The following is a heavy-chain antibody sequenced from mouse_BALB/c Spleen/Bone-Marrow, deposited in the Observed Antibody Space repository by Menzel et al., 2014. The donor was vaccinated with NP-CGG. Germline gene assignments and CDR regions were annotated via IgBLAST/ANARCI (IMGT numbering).Heavy chain of an antibody. CDR1: GYSFTGYF. V-gene: IGHV1-20*02. D-gene: IGHD2-1*01. Sequence: VQLQQSGPELVKPGASVKISCRASGYSFTGYFMNWVMQSHGKSLEWIGRINPYNGDTFYNQKFKGKATLTVDKSSSTAHMELRSLATEESAIFYCARGGNYQAWFAYWGQGTLVTVSA. CDR3: ARGGNYQAWFAY. CDR2: INPYNGDT. J-gene: IGHJ3*01.